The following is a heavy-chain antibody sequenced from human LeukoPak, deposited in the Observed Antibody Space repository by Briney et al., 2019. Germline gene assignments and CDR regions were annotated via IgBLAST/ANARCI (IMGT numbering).Heavy chain of an antibody. J-gene: IGHJ4*02. CDR1: GGSISSGGYY. CDR2: IYYSGST. CDR3: ARSGIVGATTFDY. D-gene: IGHD1-26*01. Sequence: SQTLSLTCTVSGGSISSGGYYWSWIRQHPGKGLEWIGYIYYSGSTYYNPSLKSRVTTSVDTSKNQFSLKLSSVTAADTAMYYCARSGIVGATTFDYWGQGTLVTVSS. V-gene: IGHV4-31*03.